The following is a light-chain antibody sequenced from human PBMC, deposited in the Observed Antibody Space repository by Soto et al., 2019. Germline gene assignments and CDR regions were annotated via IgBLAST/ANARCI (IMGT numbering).Light chain of an antibody. V-gene: IGLV4-60*02. J-gene: IGLJ3*02. CDR3: ECWDSNTRV. CDR2: LEGSGSY. CDR1: SGHSSYI. Sequence: QSVLTQSSSASASLGSSVKLTCTLSSGHSSYIIAWHQQQPGKAPRYLMKLEGSGSYNKGSGVPDRFSGSSSGADRYLTISNLQCDDEDDYCCECWDSNTRVFGGGTKRTV.